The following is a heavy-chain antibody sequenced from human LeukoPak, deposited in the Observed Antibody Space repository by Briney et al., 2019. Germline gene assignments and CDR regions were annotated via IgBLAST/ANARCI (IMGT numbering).Heavy chain of an antibody. V-gene: IGHV1-2*06. CDR2: INPNSGGT. CDR3: ARVWAGYSSSWYDF. CDR1: GYTFTGYY. D-gene: IGHD6-13*01. Sequence: GASVKVSCKASGYTFTGYYMHWVRQAPGQGLEWMGRINPNSGGTNYAQKFQGRVTMTRDTSISTAYMELSRLRSDDTAVYYCARVWAGYSSSWYDFWGQGTLVTVSS. J-gene: IGHJ4*02.